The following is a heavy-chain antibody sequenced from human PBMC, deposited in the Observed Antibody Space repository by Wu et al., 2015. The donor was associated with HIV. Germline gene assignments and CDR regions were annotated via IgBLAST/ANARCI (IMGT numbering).Heavy chain of an antibody. V-gene: IGHV1-2*02. CDR3: ARDATPITTEFDY. J-gene: IGHJ4*02. CDR2: INPSGGAT. CDR1: GYTFTNYY. D-gene: IGHD4-11*01. Sequence: HVQLLQSGPVMRKPGASVKVSCGTSGYTFTNYYIHWVRQAPGHGLEWMAWINPSGGATIYAEAFEGRVTVTTDTSMKTVYMELESLTSGDTAMYFCARDATPITTEFDYWGQGTLITVSS.